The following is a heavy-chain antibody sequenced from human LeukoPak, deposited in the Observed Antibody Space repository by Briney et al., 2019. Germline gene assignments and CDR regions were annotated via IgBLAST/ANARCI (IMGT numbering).Heavy chain of an antibody. CDR2: IIPIFGTA. J-gene: IGHJ4*02. V-gene: IGHV1-69*05. CDR1: GGTFSGYA. CDR3: ARSLTGYSSGWRFDY. Sequence: SVKVSCKASGGTFSGYAISWVRQAPGQGLEWMGGIIPIFGTANYAQKFQGRVTITTDESTSTAYMELSSLRSEDTAVYYCARSLTGYSSGWRFDYWGQGTLVTVSS. D-gene: IGHD6-19*01.